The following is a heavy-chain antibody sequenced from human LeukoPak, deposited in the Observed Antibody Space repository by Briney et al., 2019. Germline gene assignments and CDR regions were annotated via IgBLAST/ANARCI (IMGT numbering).Heavy chain of an antibody. Sequence: GGSLRLSCAASGITASNFYMMWVRQAPGKGLEWVSYIPNNDVTKYADSVRGQLTISRDNSKNILYLQMNSLRVEDTAMYWCASSVTTVGAYDYWGQGAPVTVSS. J-gene: IGHJ4*02. D-gene: IGHD1-1*01. CDR1: GITASNFY. V-gene: IGHV3-53*01. CDR3: ASSVTTVGAYDY. CDR2: IPNNDVT.